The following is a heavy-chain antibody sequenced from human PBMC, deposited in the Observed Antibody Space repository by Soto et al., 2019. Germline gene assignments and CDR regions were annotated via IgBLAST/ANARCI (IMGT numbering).Heavy chain of an antibody. CDR3: ARVPNYYGSGRYYYYGMDV. CDR2: IYYSGSI. Sequence: SETLSLTCTVSGGSISSYYWSWIRQPPGKGLEWIGYIYYSGSINYNPSLKSRVTISVDTSKNQFSLKLSSVTAADTAVYYCARVPNYYGSGRYYYYGMDVWGQGTTVTVS. J-gene: IGHJ6*02. D-gene: IGHD3-10*01. CDR1: GGSISSYY. V-gene: IGHV4-59*01.